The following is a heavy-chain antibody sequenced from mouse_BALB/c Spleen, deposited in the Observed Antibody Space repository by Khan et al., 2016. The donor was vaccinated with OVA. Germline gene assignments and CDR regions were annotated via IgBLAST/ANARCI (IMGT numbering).Heavy chain of an antibody. D-gene: IGHD1-1*01. CDR2: ISGDSNTI. J-gene: IGHJ2*01. V-gene: IGHV5-17*02. CDR3: ATSYFYGYYFDY. CDR1: GFTFNSYG. Sequence: EVELVESGGGLVQPGGSRKLSCAASGFTFNSYGMHWVRQAPEKGLEWVAYISGDSNTIYYADTVKGRFTISRDNPKNTLCLQMTSLMSEDTAMYYCATSYFYGYYFDYWGPGTTLTVS.